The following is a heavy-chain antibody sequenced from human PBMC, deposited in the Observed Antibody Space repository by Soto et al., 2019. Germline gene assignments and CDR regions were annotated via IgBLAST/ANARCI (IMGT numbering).Heavy chain of an antibody. V-gene: IGHV1-18*01. CDR2: ISAYNGNT. CDR1: GYTFTSYV. D-gene: IGHD2-21*02. J-gene: IGHJ4*02. CDR3: ARSIVVVTALDY. Sequence: GASVKVSCKASGYTFTSYVISWVRQAPGQGLEWMGWISAYNGNTNYAQKFQGRVTMTTDTSASTAYMELSSLRSEDTAVYYCARSIVVVTALDYWGQGTLVTVSS.